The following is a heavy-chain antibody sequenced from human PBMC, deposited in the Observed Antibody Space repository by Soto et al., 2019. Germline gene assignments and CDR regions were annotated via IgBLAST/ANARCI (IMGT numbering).Heavy chain of an antibody. J-gene: IGHJ5*02. V-gene: IGHV3-30*18. CDR1: GFTFSSYG. D-gene: IGHD2-2*01. Sequence: QVQLVESGGGVVQPGRYLRLSCAASGFTFSSYGMHWVRQAPGKGLEWVAVISYDGSNKYYADYVKGRFTISRDNSKNTLYLQMNSLRAEDTAVYYCAKEARSTSISIGNWFDPWGQGTLVTVSS. CDR3: AKEARSTSISIGNWFDP. CDR2: ISYDGSNK.